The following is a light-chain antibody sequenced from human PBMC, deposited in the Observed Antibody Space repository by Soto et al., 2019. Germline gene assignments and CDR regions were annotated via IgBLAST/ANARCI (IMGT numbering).Light chain of an antibody. J-gene: IGKJ2*01. CDR3: QQYNIWPTYT. Sequence: EIVLTQSQGTLSVSAGGRATLYWQAGQRISSNLAWYQQKPGQPPMLLRYGASTRATGISARFSGSGSGTEFTLTISGLQPEDFALYYCQQYNIWPTYTFGQGTKVDIK. CDR2: GAS. CDR1: QRISSN. V-gene: IGKV3-15*01.